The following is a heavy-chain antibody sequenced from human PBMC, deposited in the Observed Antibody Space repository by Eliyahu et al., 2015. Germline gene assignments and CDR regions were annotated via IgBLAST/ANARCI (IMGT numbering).Heavy chain of an antibody. Sequence: QVQLVQSGAEVKKPGASVKVXCKASGYTXXXXAMHXVRQAPGQRLXWMGWINAGNGNTKYSQKFQGRVTITRDTSASTAYMELSSLRSEDTAVYYCARDLNWNYVAYYMDVWGKGTTVTVSS. J-gene: IGHJ6*03. CDR1: GYTXXXXA. CDR2: INAGNGNT. V-gene: IGHV1-3*01. CDR3: ARDLNWNYVAYYMDV. D-gene: IGHD1-7*01.